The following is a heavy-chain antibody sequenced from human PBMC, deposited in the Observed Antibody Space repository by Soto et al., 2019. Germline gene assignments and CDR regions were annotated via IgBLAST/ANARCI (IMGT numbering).Heavy chain of an antibody. D-gene: IGHD6-6*01. CDR3: ARSYSSSSSWFDP. CDR1: GGSISSYY. V-gene: IGHV4-59*01. J-gene: IGHJ5*02. CDR2: IYYSGST. Sequence: SETLSLTCTVSGGSISSYYWSWIRQPPGKGLEWIGYIYYSGSTNYNPSLKSRVTISVDTSKNQFSLKLSSLTAADTAVYYCARSYSSSSSWFDPWGQGTLVTVSS.